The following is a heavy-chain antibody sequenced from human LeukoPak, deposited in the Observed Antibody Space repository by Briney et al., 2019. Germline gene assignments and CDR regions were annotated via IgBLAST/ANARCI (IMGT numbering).Heavy chain of an antibody. Sequence: SETLSLTCTVSGGSISSSSYYWGWIRQPPGKGLEWIGSIYYSGSTYYNPSLKSRVTISVDTSKNQFSLKLSSVTAADTAVYYCARDKEPSGTVLNWFDPWGQGTLVTVSS. CDR2: IYYSGST. CDR3: ARDKEPSGTVLNWFDP. CDR1: GGSISSSSYY. D-gene: IGHD3-10*01. J-gene: IGHJ5*02. V-gene: IGHV4-39*07.